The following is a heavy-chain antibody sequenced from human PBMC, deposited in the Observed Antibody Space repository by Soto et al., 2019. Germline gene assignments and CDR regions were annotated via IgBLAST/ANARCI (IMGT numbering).Heavy chain of an antibody. V-gene: IGHV4-31*03. D-gene: IGHD2-2*01. CDR3: ARVRRNQLLGWFDP. CDR2: IYHSGTT. J-gene: IGHJ5*02. Sequence: QVQLQESGPGLVKPSQTLSLTCTVSGGSISSGGYYWSWIRQHPGKGLEWIGYIYHSGTTYYNPSLKSRVTIAVDTSKNQFSLKLPSVTAADTAVYYCARVRRNQLLGWFDPWGQGTLVTVSS. CDR1: GGSISSGGYY.